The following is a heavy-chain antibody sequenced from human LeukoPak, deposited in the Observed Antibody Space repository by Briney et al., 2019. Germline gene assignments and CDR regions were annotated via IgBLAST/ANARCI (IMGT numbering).Heavy chain of an antibody. D-gene: IGHD3-22*01. CDR1: GYTFTSYG. CDR3: ARESNYYDSSGPLQLSSPIDY. J-gene: IGHJ4*02. Sequence: SVKVSCKASGYTFTSYGISWVRQAPGQGLEWMGGIIPIFGTANYAQKFQGRVTITADESTSTAYMELSSLRSEDTAVYYCARESNYYDSSGPLQLSSPIDYWGQGTLVTVSS. V-gene: IGHV1-69*13. CDR2: IIPIFGTA.